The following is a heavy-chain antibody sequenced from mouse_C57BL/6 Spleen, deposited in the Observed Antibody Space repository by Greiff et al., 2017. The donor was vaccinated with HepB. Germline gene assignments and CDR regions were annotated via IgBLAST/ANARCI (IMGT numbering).Heavy chain of an antibody. D-gene: IGHD1-1*01. CDR2: ISSGSSTI. Sequence: DVKLVESGGGLVKPGGSLKLSCAASGFTFSDYGMHWVRQAPEKGLEWVAYISSGSSTIYYADTVKGRFTISRDNAKNTLFLQMTSLRSEDTAMYYCARNFYYGSRHFDYWGQGTTLTVSS. V-gene: IGHV5-17*01. CDR1: GFTFSDYG. J-gene: IGHJ2*01. CDR3: ARNFYYGSRHFDY.